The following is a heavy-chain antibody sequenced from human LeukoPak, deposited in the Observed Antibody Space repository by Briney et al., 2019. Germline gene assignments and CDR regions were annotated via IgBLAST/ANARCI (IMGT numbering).Heavy chain of an antibody. D-gene: IGHD3-22*01. CDR3: ARVRSSGYPPPPAFDY. V-gene: IGHV4-59*01. J-gene: IGHJ4*02. CDR1: GGSISSYY. CDR2: IYYSGST. Sequence: SETLSLTCTVSGGSISSYYWSWIRQPPGKGLEWIGYIYYSGSTNYNPSLKSRVTISVDTSKNQFSLKLSSVTAADTAAYYCARVRSSGYPPPPAFDYWGQGTLVTVSS.